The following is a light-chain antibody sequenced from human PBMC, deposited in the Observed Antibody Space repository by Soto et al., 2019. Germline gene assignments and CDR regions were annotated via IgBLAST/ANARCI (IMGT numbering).Light chain of an antibody. CDR1: QSVSSSQ. Sequence: EIVLTQSPGTLSLSPGERATLSCRASQSVSSSQLAWYQQKPGQAPRLLIYGASTTATGIPDRFSGGGSGTDFTLTISILEPEDFAVYYCQQFGSSPEYTFGQCTKLEVK. CDR2: GAS. CDR3: QQFGSSPEYT. J-gene: IGKJ2*01. V-gene: IGKV3-20*01.